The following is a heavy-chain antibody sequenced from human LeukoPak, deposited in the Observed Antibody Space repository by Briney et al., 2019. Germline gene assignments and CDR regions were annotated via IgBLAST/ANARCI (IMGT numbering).Heavy chain of an antibody. CDR1: GFTVSSNY. CDR3: ARDSGRSEDFWSGYYTGGDFDY. CDR2: ISSSSSYI. J-gene: IGHJ4*02. D-gene: IGHD3-3*01. V-gene: IGHV3-21*01. Sequence: PGGSLRLSCAASGFTVSSNYMSWVRQAPGKGLEWVSSISSSSSYIYYADSVKGRFTISRDNAKNSLYLQMNSLRAEDTAVYYCARDSGRSEDFWSGYYTGGDFDYWGQGTLVTVSS.